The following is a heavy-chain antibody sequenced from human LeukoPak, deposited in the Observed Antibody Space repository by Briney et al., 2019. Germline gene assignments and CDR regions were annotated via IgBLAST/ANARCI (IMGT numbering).Heavy chain of an antibody. CDR1: GFTFSSYA. CDR3: ARADRYYYYGMDV. D-gene: IGHD3-22*01. CDR2: ISYDGSNK. V-gene: IGHV3-30-3*01. J-gene: IGHJ6*02. Sequence: GGSLRLSCAASGFTFSSYAMHWVRQAPGKGLEWVAVISYDGSNKYYADSVKGRFTISRDNSKNTLYLQMNSLRAEDTAVYYCARADRYYYYGMDVWGQGTTVTVSS.